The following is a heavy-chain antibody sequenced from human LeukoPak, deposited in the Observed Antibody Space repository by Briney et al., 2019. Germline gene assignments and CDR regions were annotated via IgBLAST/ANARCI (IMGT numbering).Heavy chain of an antibody. Sequence: GGSLRLSCAASGFTFSSYSMNCVRQATGKGLEWVSSISSSSSYIYYADSVKGRFTSSRDNAKNSLDPQLNNLRAQGPAVYYCAREGAYGDSTAIDYWGQGTLVTVSS. CDR3: AREGAYGDSTAIDY. D-gene: IGHD4-17*01. CDR1: GFTFSSYS. V-gene: IGHV3-21*01. J-gene: IGHJ4*02. CDR2: ISSSSSYI.